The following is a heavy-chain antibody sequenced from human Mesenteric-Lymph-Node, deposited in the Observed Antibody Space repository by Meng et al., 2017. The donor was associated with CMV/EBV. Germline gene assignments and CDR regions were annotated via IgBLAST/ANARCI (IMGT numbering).Heavy chain of an antibody. Sequence: GQVQGSGPGLVKPSETLSLTCIVSGVSVTSGAYHWSWIRQSPGKGLEWIGYIYGTGITIYNPSLKSRVTILLETSKNQFSLKLNSVTTADTAVYYCAKSRSSTPGIVDDWGQGTLVTVSS. J-gene: IGHJ4*02. V-gene: IGHV4-61*08. CDR3: AKSRSSTPGIVDD. CDR2: IYGTGIT. CDR1: GVSVTSGAYH. D-gene: IGHD2/OR15-2a*01.